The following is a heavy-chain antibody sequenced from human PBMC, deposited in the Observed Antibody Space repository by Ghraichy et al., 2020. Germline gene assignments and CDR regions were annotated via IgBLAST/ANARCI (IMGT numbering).Heavy chain of an antibody. CDR2: FDPEHGEI. V-gene: IGHV1-24*01. Sequence: ASVKVSCKVSGDTLSELSMHWVRQAPGKGLEWMGGFDPEHGEIIYAQNFQGRVTMTEDTSTNTAYMELSSLRSEDTAIYYCASNFRPHVTIVGAGINDYWGQGSLVTVSS. CDR3: ASNFRPHVTIVGAGINDY. CDR1: GDTLSELS. J-gene: IGHJ4*02. D-gene: IGHD3-3*01.